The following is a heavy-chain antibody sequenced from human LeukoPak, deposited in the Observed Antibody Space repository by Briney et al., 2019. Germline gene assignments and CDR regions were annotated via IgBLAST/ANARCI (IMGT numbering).Heavy chain of an antibody. J-gene: IGHJ4*02. V-gene: IGHV3-23*01. D-gene: IGHD2/OR15-2a*01. CDR3: ARRSSSNSGYFDY. CDR1: GFTFSNYA. CDR2: IIGSGGNT. Sequence: GGSLRLSCAVSGFTFSNYAMSWVRQAPGGGLEWVSSIIGSGGNTHYADSVKGRFTISRDNSKNTLYVQMNSLRAEDTAVYYCARRSSSNSGYFDYWGQGTLVTVSS.